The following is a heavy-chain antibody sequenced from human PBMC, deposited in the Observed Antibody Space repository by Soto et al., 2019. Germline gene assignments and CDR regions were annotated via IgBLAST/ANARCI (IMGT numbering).Heavy chain of an antibody. Sequence: GGSLRLSCAASGFTFSGYWMNWVRQAPGKGLEWVANVKQDGSEKHYVDSVKGRFTISRDNAKNSLYLQMNSLRAEDTAIYYCMTTVTTLECWGQGALVTVSS. V-gene: IGHV3-7*01. D-gene: IGHD4-17*01. J-gene: IGHJ4*02. CDR3: MTTVTTLEC. CDR2: VKQDGSEK. CDR1: GFTFSGYW.